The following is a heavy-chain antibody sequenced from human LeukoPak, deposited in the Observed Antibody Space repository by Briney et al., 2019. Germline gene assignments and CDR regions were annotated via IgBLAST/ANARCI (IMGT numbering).Heavy chain of an antibody. D-gene: IGHD1-26*01. CDR3: AGARLGKRIVGAGWFDP. V-gene: IGHV1-2*02. CDR1: GYTFTGYY. J-gene: IGHJ5*02. CDR2: INPNSGGT. Sequence: ASVKVSCKASGYTFTGYYMHWVRQAPGQGLEWMGWINPNSGGTNYAQKFQGRVTMTRDTSISTAYMELSRLRSDDTAVYYCAGARLGKRIVGAGWFDPWGQGTLVTVSS.